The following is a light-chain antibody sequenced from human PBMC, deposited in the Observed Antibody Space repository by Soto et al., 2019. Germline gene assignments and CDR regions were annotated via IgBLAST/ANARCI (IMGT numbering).Light chain of an antibody. V-gene: IGKV3-20*01. Sequence: EIVLTQSPGTLSLSPGERATLSCRASQSVSNNYLAWYQQKPGQAPRLLIFGASSRATGIPDRFSGSGSRADFTLTISRLEPEDFAVYYCHQYGSSLWTFGQGTKVDIK. J-gene: IGKJ1*01. CDR1: QSVSNNY. CDR3: HQYGSSLWT. CDR2: GAS.